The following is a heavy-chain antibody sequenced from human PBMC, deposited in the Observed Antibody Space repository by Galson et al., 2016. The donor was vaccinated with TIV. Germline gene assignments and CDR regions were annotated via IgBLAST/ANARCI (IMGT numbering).Heavy chain of an antibody. CDR3: AKAPGSYYDLIDF. CDR2: INWNSASI. J-gene: IGHJ4*02. D-gene: IGHD2-15*01. V-gene: IGHV3-9*01. CDR1: GFSFDEYA. Sequence: SLRLSCAASGFSFDEYAMHWVRHAPGKGLEWVSGINWNSASIGYVDSVKGRFTMSRDNSKNSLYLEMHSLSPEDTALYYCAKAPGSYYDLIDFWGQGTLVTVSS.